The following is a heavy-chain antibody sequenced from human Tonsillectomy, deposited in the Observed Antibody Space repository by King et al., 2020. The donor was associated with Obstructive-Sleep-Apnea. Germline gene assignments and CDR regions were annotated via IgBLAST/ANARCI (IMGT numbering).Heavy chain of an antibody. CDR1: GNTLSGYG. Sequence: QLVQSGPEVKKPGASVMVSCKASGNTLSGYGINWVRQAPGQGPQWKGWILPDNCQADYEQRFQGRVTMTTDTSTSTSYMEVRSLRPDDTAVYYCAAKSGWTHDAFDIWGQGTLVTVSS. CDR3: AAKSGWTHDAFDI. V-gene: IGHV1-18*04. CDR2: ILPDNCQA. D-gene: IGHD6-19*01. J-gene: IGHJ3*02.